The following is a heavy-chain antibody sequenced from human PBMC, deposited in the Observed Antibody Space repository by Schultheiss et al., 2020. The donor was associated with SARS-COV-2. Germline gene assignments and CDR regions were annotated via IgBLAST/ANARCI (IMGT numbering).Heavy chain of an antibody. J-gene: IGHJ4*02. CDR1: GGTFSSYT. Sequence: ASVKVSCKASGGTFSSYTISWVRQAPGKGLEWMGWMNPNSGNTNYAQKFQGRVTMTRDTSISTAYMELSRLRSDDTAVYYCARVGYSYGYLFDYWGQGTLVTVSS. CDR2: MNPNSGNT. CDR3: ARVGYSYGYLFDY. V-gene: IGHV1-2*02. D-gene: IGHD5-18*01.